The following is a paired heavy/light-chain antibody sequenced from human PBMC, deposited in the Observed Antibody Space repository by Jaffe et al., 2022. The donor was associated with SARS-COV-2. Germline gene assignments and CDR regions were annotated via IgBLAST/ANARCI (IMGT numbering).Heavy chain of an antibody. CDR3: ARDAGGYNLHDY. Sequence: QVQLQESGPGLVKPSQTLSLTCTVSGGSISSGDYYWSWIRQPPGKGLEWIGYIYHSGSTYYNPSLKSRVTISVDTSKNQFSLMLTSMTAADTAVYFCARDAGGYNLHDYWGQGTLVTVSS. J-gene: IGHJ4*02. V-gene: IGHV4-31*03. CDR2: IYHSGST. CDR1: GGSISSGDYY. D-gene: IGHD5-12*01.
Light chain of an antibody. V-gene: IGLV2-14*01. CDR2: DVT. Sequence: QSALTQPASVSGSPGQSITISCTGTSSDVGGYNHVSWYQQYPGKAPKLMIYDVTNRPSGVSNRFSGSKSGNTASLTISGLQAEDEADYYCSSYTSISSLVFGGGTKLTVL. CDR1: SSDVGGYNH. CDR3: SSYTSISSLV. J-gene: IGLJ2*01.